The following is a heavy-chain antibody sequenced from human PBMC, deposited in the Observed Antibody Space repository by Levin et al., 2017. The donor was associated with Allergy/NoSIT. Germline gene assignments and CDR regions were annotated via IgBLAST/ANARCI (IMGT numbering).Heavy chain of an antibody. CDR3: ARQRGGSSGWYEVAFDI. CDR2: IYPGDSDT. CDR1: GYSFTSYW. V-gene: IGHV5-51*01. J-gene: IGHJ3*02. Sequence: GASVKVSCKGSGYSFTSYWIGWVRQMPGKGLEWMGIIYPGDSDTRYSPSFQGQVTISADKSISTAYLQWSSLKASATAMYYCARQRGGSSGWYEVAFDIWGQGTMVTVSS. D-gene: IGHD6-19*01.